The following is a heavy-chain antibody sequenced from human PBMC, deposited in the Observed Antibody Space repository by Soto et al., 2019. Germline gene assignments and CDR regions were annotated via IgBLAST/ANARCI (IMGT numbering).Heavy chain of an antibody. Sequence: EVQLLESGGGLVQPGGSLRLSCAASGFTFSSYAMRWVRQAPGKGLEWVSAISGSGGSTYYADSVKGRFTISRDNSKNTLYLQMNSLRAEDTAVFYGANRFGSGWYDYWGQGTLVTVSS. CDR3: ANRFGSGWYDY. D-gene: IGHD6-19*01. J-gene: IGHJ4*02. CDR1: GFTFSSYA. V-gene: IGHV3-23*01. CDR2: ISGSGGST.